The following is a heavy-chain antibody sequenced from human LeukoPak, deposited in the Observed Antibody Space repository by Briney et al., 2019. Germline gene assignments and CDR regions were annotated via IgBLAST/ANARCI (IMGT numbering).Heavy chain of an antibody. V-gene: IGHV4-30-2*01. Sequence: PSETLSLTCGVCGRPISRGGYSGPWIRQPPAEGLEWIGYIYHSGSTYYNPSLQSRVSISVDRSKNQSSLKLSSVTAADTAVYYCARAYYECFDYWGQGTMVTVSS. D-gene: IGHD3-22*01. CDR2: IYHSGST. CDR3: ARAYYECFDY. J-gene: IGHJ4*02. CDR1: GRPISRGGYS.